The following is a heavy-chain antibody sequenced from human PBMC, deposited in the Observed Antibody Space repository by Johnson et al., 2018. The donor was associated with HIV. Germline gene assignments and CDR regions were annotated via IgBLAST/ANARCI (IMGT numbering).Heavy chain of an antibody. Sequence: QVQLVESGGGVVQPGRSLRLSCAASGFTFSNYAMHWVRQAPGKGLEWVAVISYDGTKKYYADSVRGRFIISRDNSKNTQYLQMNSLRAEDTALYYCARVGHKRVPVPRGAFDIWGQGTMVTVSS. CDR1: GFTFSNYA. J-gene: IGHJ3*02. CDR2: ISYDGTKK. D-gene: IGHD6-6*01. CDR3: ARVGHKRVPVPRGAFDI. V-gene: IGHV3-30*04.